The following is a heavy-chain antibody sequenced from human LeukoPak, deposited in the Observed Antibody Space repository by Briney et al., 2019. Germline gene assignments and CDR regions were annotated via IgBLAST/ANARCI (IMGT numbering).Heavy chain of an antibody. CDR1: GFTFSSYS. V-gene: IGHV3-48*04. CDR3: ARGQHYYDP. CDR2: ITSSGSNI. D-gene: IGHD3-10*01. Sequence: GGSLRLSCAASGFTFSSYSMNWIRQAPGKGLEWVSYITSSGSNIYYADSVKGRFTISRDNAKNSLYLQMDSLRAEDTAVYYCARGQHYYDPWGQGTLVTVSS. J-gene: IGHJ5*02.